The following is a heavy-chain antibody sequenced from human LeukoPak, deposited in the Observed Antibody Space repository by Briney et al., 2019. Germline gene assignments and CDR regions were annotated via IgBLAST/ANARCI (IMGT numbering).Heavy chain of an antibody. J-gene: IGHJ3*02. CDR2: INPSGGST. CDR1: GYTSTSYY. Sequence: ASVKVSCKASGYTSTSYYMHWVRQAPGQGLEWMGIINPSGGSTNYAQKFQGRVTMTRDMSTSTVYMELSSLRSEDTAVYYCARVAGEHDASDIWGQGTMVTVSS. V-gene: IGHV1-46*01. D-gene: IGHD1/OR15-1a*01. CDR3: ARVAGEHDASDI.